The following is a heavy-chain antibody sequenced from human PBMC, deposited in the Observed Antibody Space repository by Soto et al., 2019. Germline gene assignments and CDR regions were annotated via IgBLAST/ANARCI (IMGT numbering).Heavy chain of an antibody. V-gene: IGHV1-2*02. CDR1: GYTFTDYF. CDR3: ARVTLKAGNWFDP. CDR2: INPNSRGT. J-gene: IGHJ5*02. Sequence: QVQLVQSGAEVKKPGASVKVSCKASGYTFTDYFIHWVRQAPRQRFEWMGWINPNSRGTNYAQKFQGRVTMTRDTSNSTAYMELRGLTSDDTAVYYCARVTLKAGNWFDPWGQGTLVTVSS.